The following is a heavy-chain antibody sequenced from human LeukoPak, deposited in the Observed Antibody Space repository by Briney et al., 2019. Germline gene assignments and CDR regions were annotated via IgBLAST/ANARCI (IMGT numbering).Heavy chain of an antibody. CDR1: GYTFSSYG. CDR3: ARDVGDIVTIPAAISVP. CDR2: ISAYDGNT. V-gene: IGHV1-18*01. D-gene: IGHD2-2*01. J-gene: IGHJ5*02. Sequence: ASVKVSCKASGYTFSSYGISWLRQAPGQGLEWMGWISAYDGNTNYAQMVQGRVTMTTDTYTSTAYMEVRSLRYDDTAMYYCARDVGDIVTIPAAISVPWGQGTLVTVSS.